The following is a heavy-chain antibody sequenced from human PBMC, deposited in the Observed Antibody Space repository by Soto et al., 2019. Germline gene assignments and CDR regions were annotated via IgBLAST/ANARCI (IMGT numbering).Heavy chain of an antibody. CDR2: IYSGGST. CDR1: GFTVSSKY. CDR3: AKDFGKGDPRRDYYHYGIDV. V-gene: IGHV3-66*01. J-gene: IGHJ6*02. Sequence: PGGSLRLSCAASGFTVSSKYMSWVRQAPGKGLEWVSVIYSGGSTYYADSVKGRFTISRDNSKNTLYLQMNSLRAEDTAMYYCAKDFGKGDPRRDYYHYGIDVWGQGTTVTVSS. D-gene: IGHD2-21*02.